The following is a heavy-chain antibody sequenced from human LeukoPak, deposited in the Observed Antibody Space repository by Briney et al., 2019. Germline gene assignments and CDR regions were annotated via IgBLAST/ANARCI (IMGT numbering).Heavy chain of an antibody. Sequence: SETLSLTCTVSGGSISSYYWSWIRQPPGKGLEWIGYIYYSGSTNYNPSLKSRVTISVDTSKNQFSLKLSSVTAADTAVYYCAREQNSMVRGRNMDVWGKGTTVTVSS. J-gene: IGHJ6*03. CDR1: GGSISSYY. CDR2: IYYSGST. D-gene: IGHD3-10*01. CDR3: AREQNSMVRGRNMDV. V-gene: IGHV4-59*12.